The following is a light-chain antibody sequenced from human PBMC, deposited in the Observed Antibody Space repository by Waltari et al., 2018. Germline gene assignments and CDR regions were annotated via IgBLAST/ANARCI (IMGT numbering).Light chain of an antibody. V-gene: IGLV4-69*01. J-gene: IGLJ3*02. Sequence: QLVLTQSPSASASLGASVKLTCTLSSGHNNYAIAWLQQQPEEGPRFLMKVAKDGSRTKGDGIPDRFSGSTSGAERYLTISSLQSEDEADYYCQTWDSGIWVFGGGTKLTVL. CDR2: VAKDGSR. CDR1: SGHNNYA. CDR3: QTWDSGIWV.